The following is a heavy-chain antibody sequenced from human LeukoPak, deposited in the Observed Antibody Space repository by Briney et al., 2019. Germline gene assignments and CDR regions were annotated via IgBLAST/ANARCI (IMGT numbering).Heavy chain of an antibody. CDR1: GDSIIRGDYY. CDR2: MYYGRNS. J-gene: IGHJ4*02. Sequence: PSQTLSLTCIVSGDSIIRGDYYWPWIRQPPGKGLEWIGHMYYGRNSNYNPSLKSRLTISIDTSKNQFSLNLSSVTAADTAVYYCARGRYYGDYIDYWGQGTLVTVSS. D-gene: IGHD4-17*01. V-gene: IGHV4-30-4*01. CDR3: ARGRYYGDYIDY.